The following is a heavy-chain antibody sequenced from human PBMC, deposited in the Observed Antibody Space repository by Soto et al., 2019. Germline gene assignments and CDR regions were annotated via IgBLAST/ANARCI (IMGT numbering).Heavy chain of an antibody. J-gene: IGHJ5*02. CDR3: ARGGPVIIPAATNWFDP. CDR1: GGFNSYS. CDR2: IIPIFATP. V-gene: IGHV1-69*06. Sequence: QVQLVQSGAEVKKPGSSVKVSCKGSGGFNSYSISWVRQSPGQGLEWMGGIIPIFATPSYAQKFQGRVTITADKSTSTAYMELSRLTSEDTAVYYCARGGPVIIPAATNWFDPWGQGTRVSVSS. D-gene: IGHD2-2*01.